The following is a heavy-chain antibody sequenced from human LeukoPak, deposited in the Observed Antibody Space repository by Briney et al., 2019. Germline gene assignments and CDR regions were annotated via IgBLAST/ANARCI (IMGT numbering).Heavy chain of an antibody. CDR1: GYTFTSYG. D-gene: IGHD3-10*01. CDR2: ISAYNGNT. Sequence: ASVKVSCKASGYTFTSYGISWVRQAPGQGLEWMGWISAYNGNTNYAQKLQGRVNMTTDTSTSTAYMEVRSLRSDDTAVYYCARDLPPFGWFGDHYNWFDPWGQGTLVTVSS. CDR3: ARDLPPFGWFGDHYNWFDP. J-gene: IGHJ5*02. V-gene: IGHV1-18*01.